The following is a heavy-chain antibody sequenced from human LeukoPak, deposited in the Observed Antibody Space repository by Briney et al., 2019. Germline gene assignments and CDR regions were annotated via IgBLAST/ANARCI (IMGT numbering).Heavy chain of an antibody. CDR1: GASISSGGFS. Sequence: PSETLSLTCAVSGASISSGGFSWRWIRQPPGKGLEWIGEINHSGSTNYNPSLKSRVTISVDTSKNQFSLKLSSVTAADTAVYYCARGRPPISGRYGSGSYYRGSYYFDYWGQGTLVTVSS. V-gene: IGHV4-30-2*01. J-gene: IGHJ4*02. D-gene: IGHD3-10*01. CDR2: INHSGST. CDR3: ARGRPPISGRYGSGSYYRGSYYFDY.